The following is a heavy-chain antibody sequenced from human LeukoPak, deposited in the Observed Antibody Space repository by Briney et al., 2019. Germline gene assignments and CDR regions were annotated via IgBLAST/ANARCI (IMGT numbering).Heavy chain of an antibody. V-gene: IGHV4-59*01. CDR3: ARYPYGSGPYGMDV. Sequence: SETLSLTCTVSGGSICSYYWSWIRQPPGKGLEWVGYIYYSGSTNYNPSLKSRVTISVDTSKNQFSLKLSSVTAADTAVYYCARYPYGSGPYGMDVWGKGTTVTVSS. CDR1: GGSICSYY. J-gene: IGHJ6*04. D-gene: IGHD3-10*01. CDR2: IYYSGST.